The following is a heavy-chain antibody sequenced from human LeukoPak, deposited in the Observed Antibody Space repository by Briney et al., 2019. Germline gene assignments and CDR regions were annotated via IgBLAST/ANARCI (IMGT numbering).Heavy chain of an antibody. J-gene: IGHJ5*02. V-gene: IGHV4-39*01. Sequence: SETLSLTGTVSGVSIRSSYYYWGWIRQPPGKGREWIGSIYDSGSTNYNPSLKSRVTISVDTTKNQFALKLNSGAAAGTAVYYCARHYGPWGQGTLVTVSS. CDR3: ARHYGP. CDR1: GVSIRSSYYY. CDR2: IYDSGST. D-gene: IGHD3-10*01.